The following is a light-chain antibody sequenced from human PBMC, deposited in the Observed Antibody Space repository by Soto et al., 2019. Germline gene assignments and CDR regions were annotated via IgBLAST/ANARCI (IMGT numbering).Light chain of an antibody. V-gene: IGLV2-8*01. CDR2: EVS. CDR1: SSDVGGYNY. Sequence: QSALTQPPSASGSRGQSVTISCTGTSSDVGGYNYVSWYQQHPGKAPKLMIYEVSKRPSGVPDRFSGYKSGNTASLTVSGLQPEDEADYYCSSYAGSNNLGVFGGGNKLADL. J-gene: IGLJ3*02. CDR3: SSYAGSNNLGV.